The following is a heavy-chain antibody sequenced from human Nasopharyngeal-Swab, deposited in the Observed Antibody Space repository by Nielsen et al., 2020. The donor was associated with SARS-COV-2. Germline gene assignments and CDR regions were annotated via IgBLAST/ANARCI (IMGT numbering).Heavy chain of an antibody. CDR3: AKDGSSSSRQYYFDY. J-gene: IGHJ4*02. Sequence: ESLTISCAASGFTFSSYAMSWVRQAPGKGLEWASASSGSGCRTYYADSVKGWFTISRDNSKNTLYLQMNSLRAEDTVVYYCAKDGSSSSRQYYFDYWGQGTLVTVSS. D-gene: IGHD6-13*01. CDR1: GFTFSSYA. V-gene: IGHV3-23*01. CDR2: SSGSGCRT.